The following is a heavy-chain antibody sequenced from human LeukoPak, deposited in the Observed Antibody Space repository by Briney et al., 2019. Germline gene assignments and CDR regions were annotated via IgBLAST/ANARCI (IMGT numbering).Heavy chain of an antibody. D-gene: IGHD3-16*01. J-gene: IGHJ3*02. Sequence: SQTLSLTCTVSGGSISSGSYYWSWIRQPAGKGLEWIGRIYTSGSTNYNPSLKSRVTISVDTSKNQFSLKLSSVTAADTAVYYCARDLEGGNQWGAFDICGQGTMVTVSS. CDR2: IYTSGST. V-gene: IGHV4-61*02. CDR3: ARDLEGGNQWGAFDI. CDR1: GGSISSGSYY.